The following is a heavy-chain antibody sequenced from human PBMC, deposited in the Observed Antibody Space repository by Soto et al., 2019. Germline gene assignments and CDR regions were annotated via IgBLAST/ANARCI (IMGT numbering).Heavy chain of an antibody. CDR3: ASRSGYYISYGMDV. CDR2: INADNGNT. D-gene: IGHD3-3*01. V-gene: IGHV1-3*01. CDR1: GYTFTSYA. Sequence: ASVKVSCKASGYTFTSYAMHWVRQAPGQRLEWMGWINADNGNTKYSQKFQGRVTITRDTSASTAYMELSSLRSEDTAVYYCASRSGYYISYGMDVWGQGTTVTVSS. J-gene: IGHJ6*02.